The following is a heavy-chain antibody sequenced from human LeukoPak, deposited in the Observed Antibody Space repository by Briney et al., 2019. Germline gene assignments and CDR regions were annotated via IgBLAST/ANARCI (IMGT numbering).Heavy chain of an antibody. V-gene: IGHV3-7*01. CDR1: RFTLSTYW. CDR2: IKQDGSQE. D-gene: IGHD3-3*01. CDR3: ARGVPYDSWSGPHYSDY. J-gene: IGHJ4*02. Sequence: AGGSLRLSCAASRFTLSTYWMSWVRQAPGKGLERVAHIKQDGSQEYYVDSVKGRFTISRDSAKNSLYLQMNSLRAEDTAVYYCARGVPYDSWSGPHYSDYWGQGTLVTVSS.